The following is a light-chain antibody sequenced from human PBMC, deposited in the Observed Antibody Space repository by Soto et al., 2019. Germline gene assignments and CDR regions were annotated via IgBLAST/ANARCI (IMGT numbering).Light chain of an antibody. CDR2: HTS. CDR1: QSISDN. J-gene: IGKJ1*01. V-gene: IGKV3-15*01. Sequence: EIVMTQSPATLSVSPGDSATLSCRASQSISDNVAWYQQRPGLAPRLLIYHTSTRATGVPARFSGSGSGTDFTLTISRLEPEDFAVYYCQQYGSSGTFGQGTKVDIK. CDR3: QQYGSSGT.